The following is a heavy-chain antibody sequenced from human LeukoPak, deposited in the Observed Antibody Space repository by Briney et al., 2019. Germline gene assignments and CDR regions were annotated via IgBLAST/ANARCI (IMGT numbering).Heavy chain of an antibody. V-gene: IGHV4-39*01. J-gene: IGHJ4*02. CDR1: GGSISSSSYH. D-gene: IGHD6-6*01. CDR2: IYYTGTT. Sequence: SETLSLTCTVSGGSISSSSYHGGWIRQPPGKGLEWIGTIYYTGTTYYNPSLKSRVTISVDTSKNQFSLTLNSVTAADTAVYYCGIYSNSAAGYWGQGALVTVSS. CDR3: GIYSNSAAGY.